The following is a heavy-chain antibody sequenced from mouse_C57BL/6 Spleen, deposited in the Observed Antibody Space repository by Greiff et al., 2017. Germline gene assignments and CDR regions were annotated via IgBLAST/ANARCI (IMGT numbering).Heavy chain of an antibody. Sequence: QVQLQQPGAELVKPGASVKLSCKASGYTFTSYWTHWVKQRPGRGLEWSGRIDPNSGGTKYNEKFKSKATLTVDKPSSTAYMQLSSLTSEDSAVYYCARGGYYEGYFDYWGQGTTLTVSS. CDR3: ARGGYYEGYFDY. CDR1: GYTFTSYW. D-gene: IGHD2-3*01. CDR2: IDPNSGGT. V-gene: IGHV1-72*01. J-gene: IGHJ2*01.